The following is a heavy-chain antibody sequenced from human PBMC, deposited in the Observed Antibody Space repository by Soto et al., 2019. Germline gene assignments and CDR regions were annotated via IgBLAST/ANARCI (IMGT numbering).Heavy chain of an antibody. CDR2: INVDGIIV. D-gene: IGHD3-16*01. CDR1: GFTFTSYW. J-gene: IGHJ4*02. V-gene: IGHV3-74*01. CDR3: AVGCLYAYFLDQ. Sequence: EVHLVESGGGLVQPGGSLGLSCATSGFTFTSYWMHWVRQVPGKGLVWVSRINVDGIIVNYADSVKGRFTISRDNTRNKVYQKMNSLRAEDTAVYYCAVGCLYAYFLDQWGQGTPVTVSS.